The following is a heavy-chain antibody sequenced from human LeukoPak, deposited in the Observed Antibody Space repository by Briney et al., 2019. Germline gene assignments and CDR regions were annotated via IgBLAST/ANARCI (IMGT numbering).Heavy chain of an antibody. J-gene: IGHJ3*02. D-gene: IGHD6-19*01. Sequence: GGSLRLSCAASGFTFSSYAMSWVRQAPGKGLEWVSAISASGGSTYYADSVKGRFTISRDNSKNTLYLQMNSLRAEDTAVYYCARDLWSVAGTIDAFDIWGQGTMVTVSS. CDR1: GFTFSSYA. CDR2: ISASGGST. V-gene: IGHV3-23*01. CDR3: ARDLWSVAGTIDAFDI.